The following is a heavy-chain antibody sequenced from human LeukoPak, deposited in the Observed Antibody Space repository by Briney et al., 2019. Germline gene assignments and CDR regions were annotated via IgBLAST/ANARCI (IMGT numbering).Heavy chain of an antibody. D-gene: IGHD3-3*01. V-gene: IGHV4-34*01. J-gene: IGHJ5*02. CDR2: INHSGST. CDR1: GGSFSGYY. CDR3: ARVQILHDFWSGYRLSGFDP. Sequence: TSETLSLTCAVYGGSFSGYYWSWIRQPPGKGLEWIGEINHSGSTNYNPSLKSRVTISVDTSKNQFSLKLSSVTAADTAVYYCARVQILHDFWSGYRLSGFDPWGQGTLVTVSS.